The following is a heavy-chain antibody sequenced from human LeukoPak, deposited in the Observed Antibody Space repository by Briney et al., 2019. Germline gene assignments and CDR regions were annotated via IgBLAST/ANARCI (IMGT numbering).Heavy chain of an antibody. D-gene: IGHD2-8*01. V-gene: IGHV1-8*01. CDR2: MNPNSGNT. CDR1: GYTSTSYD. J-gene: IGHJ5*02. Sequence: ASVKVSCKASGYTSTSYDINWVRQATGQGLEWMGWMNPNSGNTGYAQKFQGRVTMTRNTSISTAYMELSSLRSEDTAVYYCARGVRAIVLMVYAPLDPWGQGTLVTVSS. CDR3: ARGVRAIVLMVYAPLDP.